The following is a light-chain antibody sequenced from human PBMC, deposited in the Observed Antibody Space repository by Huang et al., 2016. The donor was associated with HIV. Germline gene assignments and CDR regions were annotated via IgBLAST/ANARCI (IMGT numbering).Light chain of an antibody. CDR1: QSITSNY. J-gene: IGKJ1*01. CDR2: GAS. Sequence: EVVLTQSPGTLSLSPGERATLSCRASQSITSNYLAWDQQKPGQAPRLLIFGASTRATGIPDRFSGSGSGTDFTLTISRLEAEDSAVYYCHQYDISPRTFGQGTKVEIK. CDR3: HQYDISPRT. V-gene: IGKV3-20*01.